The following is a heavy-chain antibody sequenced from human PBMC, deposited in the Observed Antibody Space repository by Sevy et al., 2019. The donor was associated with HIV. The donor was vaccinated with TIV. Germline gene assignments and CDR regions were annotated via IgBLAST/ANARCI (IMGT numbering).Heavy chain of an antibody. CDR2: INHSGST. Sequence: SETLSLTCAVYGGSFSGYYWSWIRQPPGKGLEWIGEINHSGSTNYNPSLKSRVTISVDTSKNQFSLKLSSVTAADTAVYYCARTLVVPAATKYYYYYGMDVWGQGTTVNVSS. D-gene: IGHD2-2*01. CDR3: ARTLVVPAATKYYYYYGMDV. CDR1: GGSFSGYY. V-gene: IGHV4-34*01. J-gene: IGHJ6*02.